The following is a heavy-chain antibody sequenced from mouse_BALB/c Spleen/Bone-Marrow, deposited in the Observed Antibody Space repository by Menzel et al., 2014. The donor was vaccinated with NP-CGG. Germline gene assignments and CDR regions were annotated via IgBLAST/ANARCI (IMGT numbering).Heavy chain of an antibody. CDR1: GYTFTDYA. CDR3: ARGSMITSVCFGC. Sequence: VKVVESGPELVRPGVSVKISCKGSGYTFTDYAMHWVKQSHAKSLEWIGVISTYSGNTNYNQKFKGKATMTVDKSSSTAYMGLAVLTSEDSAIYYCARGSMITSVCFGCWGRGTLVTVSA. V-gene: IGHV1-67*01. D-gene: IGHD2-4*01. J-gene: IGHJ3*01. CDR2: ISTYSGNT.